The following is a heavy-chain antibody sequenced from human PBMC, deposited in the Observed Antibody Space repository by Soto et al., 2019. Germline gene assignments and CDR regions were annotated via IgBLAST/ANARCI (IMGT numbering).Heavy chain of an antibody. CDR1: GFTFSSYG. CDR2: ISYDGSNK. V-gene: IGHV3-30*18. J-gene: IGHJ5*02. D-gene: IGHD3-3*01. CDR3: AKDITIFGVVIRASNWFDP. Sequence: QVQLVESGGGVVQPGRSLRLSCAASGFTFSSYGMHWVRQAPGKGLEWVAVISYDGSNKYYADSVKGRFTISRDNSKNTLYLHMNSLRAEDTAVYYCAKDITIFGVVIRASNWFDPWGQGTLVTVSS.